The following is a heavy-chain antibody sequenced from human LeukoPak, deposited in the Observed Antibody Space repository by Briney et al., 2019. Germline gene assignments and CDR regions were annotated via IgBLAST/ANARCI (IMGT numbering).Heavy chain of an antibody. CDR3: AKGRKSYYYGMDV. Sequence: GGSLRLSCAASGFTFNKFAMSWVRQAPRKGLEWVSGISGSGGSTYYADSVKGRFTISRDNSKNTLYLQMNSLRAEDTAVYHCAKGRKSYYYGMDVWGQGTTVTVSS. CDR2: ISGSGGST. J-gene: IGHJ6*02. CDR1: GFTFNKFA. D-gene: IGHD1-14*01. V-gene: IGHV3-23*01.